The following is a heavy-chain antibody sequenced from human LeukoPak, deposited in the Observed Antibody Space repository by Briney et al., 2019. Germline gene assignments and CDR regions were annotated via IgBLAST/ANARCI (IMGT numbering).Heavy chain of an antibody. CDR1: GYSFTSYW. CDR3: ASRSGHTYYYSMDV. CDR2: TDPSDSYT. D-gene: IGHD6-19*01. J-gene: IGHJ6*02. Sequence: GESLKISCKGSGYSFTSYWISWVRQRPGKGLEWMGRTDPSDSYTNYSPSFQGHVTISADKSISTAYLQWSSLKASDTAMYYCASRSGHTYYYSMDVWGQGTTVTVSS. V-gene: IGHV5-10-1*01.